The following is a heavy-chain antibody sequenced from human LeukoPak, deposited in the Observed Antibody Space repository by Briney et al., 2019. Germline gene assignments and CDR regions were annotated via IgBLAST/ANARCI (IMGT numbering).Heavy chain of an antibody. CDR2: IRYDGSNK. V-gene: IGHV3-30*02. CDR1: GFTFSSYG. Sequence: GGSLRLSCAASGFTFSSYGMHWVRQAPGKGLEWVAFIRYDGSNKYYADSVKGRFTISRDNSKNTLYLQMNSLRAEDTAVYYCAKATGCSSTSCRKDYYYYYMDVWGKGTTVTVSS. J-gene: IGHJ6*03. CDR3: AKATGCSSTSCRKDYYYYYMDV. D-gene: IGHD2-2*01.